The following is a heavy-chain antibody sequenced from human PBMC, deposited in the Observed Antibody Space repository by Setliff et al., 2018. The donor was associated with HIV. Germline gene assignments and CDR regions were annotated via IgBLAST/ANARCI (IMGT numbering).Heavy chain of an antibody. J-gene: IGHJ4*02. CDR1: GYTFTSYA. Sequence: ASVKVSCKASGYTFTSYAMHWVRQAPGQRLEWMGWINAGNGNTKYSQKLQGRVTMTRDTSISTAYMDLSRLRSDDTAVYYCARDNYRHSSYFDNWGQGKLVTVSS. CDR2: INAGNGNT. V-gene: IGHV1-3*01. CDR3: ARDNYRHSSYFDN. D-gene: IGHD1-26*01.